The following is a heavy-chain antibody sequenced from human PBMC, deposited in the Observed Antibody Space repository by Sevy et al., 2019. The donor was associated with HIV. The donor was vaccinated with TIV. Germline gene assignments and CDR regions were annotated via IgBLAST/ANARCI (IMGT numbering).Heavy chain of an antibody. Sequence: GGSLRLSCAASGFTFSSYTMNWVRQAPGKGLEWVSSISSSSSYIYYADSVKGRFTISRDNAKNSLYLQMNSLRAEDTAVYYCAREWFGSHDFDYWGQGTLVTVSS. V-gene: IGHV3-21*01. CDR3: AREWFGSHDFDY. CDR1: GFTFSSYT. J-gene: IGHJ4*02. D-gene: IGHD3-10*01. CDR2: ISSSSSYI.